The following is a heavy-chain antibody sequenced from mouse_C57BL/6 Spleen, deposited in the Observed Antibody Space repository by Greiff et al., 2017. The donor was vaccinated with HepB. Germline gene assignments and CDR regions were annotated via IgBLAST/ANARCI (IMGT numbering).Heavy chain of an antibody. J-gene: IGHJ1*03. CDR2: IDPEDGVT. Sequence: EVQLQQSGAELVKPGASVKLSCTASGFNIKDYYMHWVKQRTEQGLEWIGRIDPEDGVTKYAPKFQGKATITADTSSNTAYLQLSSLTSEDTAVYYCARRRLRRSYWYLDVWGTGTTVTVSS. V-gene: IGHV14-2*01. CDR3: ARRRLRRSYWYLDV. CDR1: GFNIKDYY. D-gene: IGHD2-4*01.